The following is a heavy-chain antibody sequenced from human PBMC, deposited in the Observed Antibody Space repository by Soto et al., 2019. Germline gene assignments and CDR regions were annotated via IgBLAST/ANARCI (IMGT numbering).Heavy chain of an antibody. CDR3: ARHETRHGDYDY. D-gene: IGHD4-17*01. Sequence: QVQLQESGPGLVKPSETLSLTCTVSGDSISSYYWSWIRQPPGKGLEWIGYIHYSGSTNYNPPLKSRVAMSVDTSKNQFSLRLSSVTAADTAVHYCARHETRHGDYDYWGQGTLVTVSS. V-gene: IGHV4-59*08. CDR2: IHYSGST. CDR1: GDSISSYY. J-gene: IGHJ4*02.